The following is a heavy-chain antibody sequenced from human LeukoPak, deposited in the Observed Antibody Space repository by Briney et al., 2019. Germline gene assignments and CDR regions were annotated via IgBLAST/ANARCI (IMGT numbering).Heavy chain of an antibody. CDR2: IYYSGST. J-gene: IGHJ3*02. Sequence: SETLSLTCTVSGGSISSGGYYWSWIRQHPGKGLEWIGYIYYSGSTYYNPSLKSRVTISVDTSKNQFSLKLSSVTAADTAVYYCARARGYGSDDAFDIRGQGTMVTVSS. V-gene: IGHV4-31*03. D-gene: IGHD3-10*01. CDR1: GGSISSGGYY. CDR3: ARARGYGSDDAFDI.